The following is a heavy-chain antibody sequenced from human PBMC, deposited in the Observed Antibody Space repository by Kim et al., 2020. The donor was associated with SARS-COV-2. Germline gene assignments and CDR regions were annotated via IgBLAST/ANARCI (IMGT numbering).Heavy chain of an antibody. V-gene: IGHV3-33*05. D-gene: IGHD3-22*01. Sequence: GGSLRLSCAASGFTFSSYGMHWVRQAPGKGLEGVAVISYDGSNKYYADSVKGRFTISRDNSKNTLYLQMNSLRAEDTAVYYCARWGDYYNSSGYRYWGQGTLVTVSS. J-gene: IGHJ4*02. CDR3: ARWGDYYNSSGYRY. CDR1: GFTFSSYG. CDR2: ISYDGSNK.